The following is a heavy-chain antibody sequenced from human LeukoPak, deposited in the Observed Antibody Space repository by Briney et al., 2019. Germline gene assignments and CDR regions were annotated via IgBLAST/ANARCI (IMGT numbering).Heavy chain of an antibody. CDR2: INPSGGST. J-gene: IGHJ4*02. V-gene: IGHV1-46*01. CDR3: ARDAPDSSGWYGY. D-gene: IGHD6-19*01. Sequence: ASVKVSCKASGYTCTIYNMHWVRQAPGQGLEWMGIINPSGGSTSYAQKFQGRVTMTRDTSTRTVYMELSSLRSEDTAVYYCARDAPDSSGWYGYWGQGTLVTVSS. CDR1: GYTCTIYN.